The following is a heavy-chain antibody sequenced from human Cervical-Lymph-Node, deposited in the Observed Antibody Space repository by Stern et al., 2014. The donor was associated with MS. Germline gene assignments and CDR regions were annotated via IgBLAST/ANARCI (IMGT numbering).Heavy chain of an antibody. Sequence: VQLVETGAEVKGPGASVKVSFKASGNTFPSYYMHWVRQAPGQGLEWMGIINPSGGSTTYAQKFQGRVTMTRDTSTNTIYMELSSLRSEDTAVYYCARDRVTTTGNMDVWGQGTTVTVSS. CDR2: INPSGGST. J-gene: IGHJ6*02. V-gene: IGHV1-46*01. D-gene: IGHD4-17*01. CDR3: ARDRVTTTGNMDV. CDR1: GNTFPSYY.